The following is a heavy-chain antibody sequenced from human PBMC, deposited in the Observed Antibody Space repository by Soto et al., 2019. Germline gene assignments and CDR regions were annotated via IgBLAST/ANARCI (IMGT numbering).Heavy chain of an antibody. Sequence: PGGSLRLSCAASGFTFINYAMTWVRQAPGEGLEWVSTISGNGANTHYADSVKGRFSISRDNSKNTLYIQMNSLRADDTVVYYCAKDYGSSRYFFDYWGQGALVTVSS. CDR2: ISGNGANT. J-gene: IGHJ4*02. CDR3: AKDYGSSRYFFDY. V-gene: IGHV3-23*01. D-gene: IGHD6-19*01. CDR1: GFTFINYA.